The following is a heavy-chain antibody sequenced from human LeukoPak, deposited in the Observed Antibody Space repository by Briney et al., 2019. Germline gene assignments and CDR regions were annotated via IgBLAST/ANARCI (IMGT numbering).Heavy chain of an antibody. V-gene: IGHV1-69*06. CDR3: ARTTTYYDFWSGYYDAFDI. J-gene: IGHJ3*02. D-gene: IGHD3-3*01. CDR2: IIPIFGTA. Sequence: SVKVPCKASGGTFSSYAISWVRQAPGQGLEWMGGIIPIFGTANYAQKFQGRVTITADKSTSTAYMELSSLRSEDTAVYYCARTTTYYDFWSGYYDAFDIWGQGTMVTVSS. CDR1: GGTFSSYA.